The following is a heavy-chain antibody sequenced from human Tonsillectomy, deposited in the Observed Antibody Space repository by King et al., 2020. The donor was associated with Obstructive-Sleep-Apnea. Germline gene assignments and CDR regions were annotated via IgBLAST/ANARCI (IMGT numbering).Heavy chain of an antibody. CDR3: ARCQGSDYYYGMDV. Sequence: QLQESGPGLVKPSETLSLTCTVSGGSISSGGYYWSWIRQHPGKGLEWIGYIYYSGSTYYNPSPKSRVTISVDTSKNQFSLKLSSVTAADTAVYYCARCQGSDYYYGMDVWGQGTTVTVSS. J-gene: IGHJ6*02. CDR2: IYYSGST. CDR1: GGSISSGGYY. D-gene: IGHD6-6*01. V-gene: IGHV4-31*03.